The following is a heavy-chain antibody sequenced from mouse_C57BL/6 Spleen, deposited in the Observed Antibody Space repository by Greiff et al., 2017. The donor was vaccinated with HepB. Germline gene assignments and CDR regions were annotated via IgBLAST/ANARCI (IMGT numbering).Heavy chain of an antibody. CDR2: IWSGGST. Sequence: VKLMESGPGLVQPSQSLSITCTVSGFSLTSYGVHWVRQSPGKGLEWLGVIWSGGSTDYNAAFISRLSISKDNSKSQVFFKMNSLQADDTAIYYCARATIVTTLYYYAMDYWGQGTSVTVSS. J-gene: IGHJ4*01. CDR3: ARATIVTTLYYYAMDY. D-gene: IGHD2-5*01. V-gene: IGHV2-2*01. CDR1: GFSLTSYG.